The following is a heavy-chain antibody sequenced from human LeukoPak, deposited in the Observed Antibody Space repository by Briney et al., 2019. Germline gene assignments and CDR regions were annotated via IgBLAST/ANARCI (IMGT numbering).Heavy chain of an antibody. CDR2: ISSSGGTI. CDR3: ARKDYGGNSEPFDI. Sequence: GGSLRLSCAASGFTFSDYYMSWIRQAPGKGLEWVSYISSSGGTIYYADSVKGRFTISRDNAKKSLYLQMNSLRAEDTAVYYCARKDYGGNSEPFDIRGQGTMVTVSS. CDR1: GFTFSDYY. J-gene: IGHJ3*02. V-gene: IGHV3-11*01. D-gene: IGHD4-23*01.